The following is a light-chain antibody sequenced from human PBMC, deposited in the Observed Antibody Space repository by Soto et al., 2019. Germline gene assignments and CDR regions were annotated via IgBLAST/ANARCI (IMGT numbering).Light chain of an antibody. J-gene: IGLJ1*01. Sequence: QSVLPQPPSAAGSPGQSVTISCTGTSRDVGGFNFVSWYQQYPGKAPKLMIYAVNKRASGVPDRFSGSKSGNTASLTVSGLQAEDEADYYCGSFAEGNNHVFGPGTKLTVL. CDR3: GSFAEGNNHV. V-gene: IGLV2-8*01. CDR1: SRDVGGFNF. CDR2: AVN.